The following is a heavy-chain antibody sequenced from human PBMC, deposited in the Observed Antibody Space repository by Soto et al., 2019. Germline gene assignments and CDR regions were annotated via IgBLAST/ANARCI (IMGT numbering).Heavy chain of an antibody. CDR1: GGSISNYY. Sequence: SETLSLTCTVSGGSISNYYWNWIRQPPGKGLEWIGNNHYDGSTKYNPSLKSRGTVSVDTSKKQFSLKLSSVTAADTAVYYCAGNYGVLTGRGDLDVWGEGTTVTVSS. J-gene: IGHJ6*04. CDR3: AGNYGVLTGRGDLDV. V-gene: IGHV4-59*08. CDR2: NHYDGST. D-gene: IGHD3-9*01.